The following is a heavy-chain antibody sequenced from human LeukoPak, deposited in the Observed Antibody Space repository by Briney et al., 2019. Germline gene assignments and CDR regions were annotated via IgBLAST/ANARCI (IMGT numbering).Heavy chain of an antibody. J-gene: IGHJ6*02. CDR3: ARDPWAPGGV. V-gene: IGHV1-2*02. D-gene: IGHD3-10*01. Sequence: ASVKVSCKASGYTFTSYGISWVRQAPGQGLEWMGWINPNSGGTNYAQKFQGRVTMTRDTSISTAYMELSRLRSDDTAVYYCARDPWAPGGVWGQGTTVTVSS. CDR2: INPNSGGT. CDR1: GYTFTSYG.